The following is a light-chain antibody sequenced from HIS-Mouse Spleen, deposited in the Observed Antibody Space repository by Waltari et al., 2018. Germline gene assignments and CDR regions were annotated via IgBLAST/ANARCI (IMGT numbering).Light chain of an antibody. Sequence: QSALTQPRSVSGSPGQSVTISCTGTSSDVGGYNYVSWYQQHPAKAPKLMIYDVSKRPHGVPDRFSGSKSGNTASLTISGLQAEDEADYYCCSYAGSYTYVFGTGTKVTVL. V-gene: IGLV2-11*01. CDR3: CSYAGSYTYV. CDR2: DVS. J-gene: IGLJ1*01. CDR1: SSDVGGYNY.